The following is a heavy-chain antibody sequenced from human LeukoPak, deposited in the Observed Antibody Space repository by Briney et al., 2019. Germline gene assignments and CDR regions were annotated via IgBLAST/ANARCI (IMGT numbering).Heavy chain of an antibody. D-gene: IGHD3-10*01. V-gene: IGHV3-21*01. Sequence: GGSLRLSCAASGFTFSGSAVHWVRQASGKGLEWVSSISSSGSYIYYADSVKGRFTISRDNAKNSLYLQMNSLRAEDTAVYYCARDRVSMIRGVTAFDYWGQGTLVTVSS. CDR1: GFTFSGSA. CDR3: ARDRVSMIRGVTAFDY. J-gene: IGHJ4*02. CDR2: ISSSGSYI.